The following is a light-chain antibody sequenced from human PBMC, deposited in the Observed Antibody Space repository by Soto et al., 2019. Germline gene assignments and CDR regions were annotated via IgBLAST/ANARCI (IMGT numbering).Light chain of an antibody. V-gene: IGKV3-15*01. J-gene: IGKJ5*01. Sequence: IVLTQSPGTLSLSPGERATLSCRASQTVSSRFLAWYQQIPGQAPRLLIYGASTRATGIPARFSGSGSGTEFTLTISSLQSEDFAVYYCQQYNNWPTFGQGTRLEIK. CDR1: QTVSSRF. CDR2: GAS. CDR3: QQYNNWPT.